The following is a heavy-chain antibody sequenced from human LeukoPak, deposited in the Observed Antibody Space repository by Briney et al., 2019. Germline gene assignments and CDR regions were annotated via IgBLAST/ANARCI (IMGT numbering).Heavy chain of an antibody. V-gene: IGHV1-46*01. D-gene: IGHD6-6*01. Sequence: ASVKVSCKASGYTFTGYYMHWVRQAPGQGLEWMGIINPSGGSTSYAQKFQGRVTMTRDMSTSTVYMELSSLRSEDTAVYYCARGEAVAARGKGVPVDPWGQGTLVTVSS. J-gene: IGHJ5*02. CDR1: GYTFTGYY. CDR2: INPSGGST. CDR3: ARGEAVAARGKGVPVDP.